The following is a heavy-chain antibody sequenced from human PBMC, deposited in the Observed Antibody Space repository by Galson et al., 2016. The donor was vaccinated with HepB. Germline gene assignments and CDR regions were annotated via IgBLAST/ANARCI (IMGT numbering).Heavy chain of an antibody. CDR1: GFTFSNYA. D-gene: IGHD5-12*01. J-gene: IGHJ6*02. CDR2: ISGSGGST. Sequence: SLRLSCAASGFTFSNYAMSWVRQAPGKGLEWVAAISGSGGSTDYADSVKGRFTISRDNSKNTLYLQMNSLRAEDTAVYYCSFPLSPPPRDIVGYNYYGMDVWGQGTTVTVSS. V-gene: IGHV3-23*01. CDR3: SFPLSPPPRDIVGYNYYGMDV.